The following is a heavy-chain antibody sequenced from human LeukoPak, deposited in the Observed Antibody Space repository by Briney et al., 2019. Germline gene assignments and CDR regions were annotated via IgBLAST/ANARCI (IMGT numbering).Heavy chain of an antibody. J-gene: IGHJ4*02. V-gene: IGHV3-74*01. D-gene: IGHD5-24*01. Sequence: GGSLRLSCAASGFTFSSYWMHWVRQAPGKGLVWVSRINSDGSSTSYADSVKGRFTISRDNAKNTLYLQMDSLRAEDTAVYYCARETPLERYYFDYWGQGTLVTVSS. CDR1: GFTFSSYW. CDR2: INSDGSST. CDR3: ARETPLERYYFDY.